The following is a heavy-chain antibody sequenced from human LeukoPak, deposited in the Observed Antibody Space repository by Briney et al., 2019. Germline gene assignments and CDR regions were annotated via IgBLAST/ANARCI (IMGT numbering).Heavy chain of an antibody. Sequence: SETLSLTCTVSGGSISSYYWSWIRQPPGKGLEWVGYIYYSGSTNYNPSLKSRVTISVDTSKNQFSLKLSSVTAADTAVYYCARAVSWTDYYYYMDVWGKGTTVTVSS. J-gene: IGHJ6*03. CDR2: IYYSGST. D-gene: IGHD6-13*01. V-gene: IGHV4-59*01. CDR3: ARAVSWTDYYYYMDV. CDR1: GGSISSYY.